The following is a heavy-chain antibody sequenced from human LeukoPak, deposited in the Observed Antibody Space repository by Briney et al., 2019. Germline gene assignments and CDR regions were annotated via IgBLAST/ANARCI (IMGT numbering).Heavy chain of an antibody. J-gene: IGHJ4*02. CDR1: GYTFSSNR. D-gene: IGHD5-18*01. CDR3: ARGGFSYSY. Sequence: GGSLSLSCAASGYTFSSNRMSWVRQAPGKGLEWVANIKEDGSEKNYVDSVKGRFTISRDNAKNSLHLQMNSLRAEDTAVYYCARGGFSYSYWGKGTLVTVSS. CDR2: IKEDGSEK. V-gene: IGHV3-7*05.